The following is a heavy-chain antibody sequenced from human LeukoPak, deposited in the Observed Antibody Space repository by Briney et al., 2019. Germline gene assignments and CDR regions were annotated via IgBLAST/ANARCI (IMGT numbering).Heavy chain of an antibody. D-gene: IGHD3-22*01. CDR2: IIPIFGTA. CDR1: GGTFSSYA. J-gene: IGHJ4*02. CDR3: ASRAYSSGYWYYFDY. V-gene: IGHV1-69*13. Sequence: SVKVSCKASGGTFSSYASSWVRQAPGQGLEWMGGIIPIFGTANYAQKFQGRGTITADESTSTAYMELSSLRSADTAVYYCASRAYSSGYWYYFDYWGQGTLLTVSS.